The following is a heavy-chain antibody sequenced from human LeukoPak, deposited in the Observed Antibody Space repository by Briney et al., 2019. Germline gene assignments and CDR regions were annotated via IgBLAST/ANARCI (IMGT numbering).Heavy chain of an antibody. Sequence: SETLSLTCAVYGGSFSGYYWSWIRQPPGKGLEWIGEINHSGSTNYNPSPKSRVTISVDTSKNQFSLKLSSVTAADTAVYYCARRAYYYDSSGYHPAFDYWGQGTLVTVSS. D-gene: IGHD3-22*01. CDR2: INHSGST. CDR3: ARRAYYYDSSGYHPAFDY. V-gene: IGHV4-34*01. J-gene: IGHJ4*02. CDR1: GGSFSGYY.